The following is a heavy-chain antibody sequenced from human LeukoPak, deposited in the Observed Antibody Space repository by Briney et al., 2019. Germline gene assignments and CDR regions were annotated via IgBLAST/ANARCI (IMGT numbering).Heavy chain of an antibody. D-gene: IGHD5-18*01. V-gene: IGHV3-30*18. J-gene: IGHJ6*02. CDR3: AKDQNGYSYLAYYYYYGMDV. CDR2: ISYDGSNK. CDR1: GFTFSSYG. Sequence: PGRSLRLSCAASGFTFSSYGMHWVRQAPGKGLEWVAVISYDGSNKYYADSVKGRFTISRDNSKNTLYLQMNSLRAEDTAVYYCAKDQNGYSYLAYYYYYGMDVWGQGTTVTVSS.